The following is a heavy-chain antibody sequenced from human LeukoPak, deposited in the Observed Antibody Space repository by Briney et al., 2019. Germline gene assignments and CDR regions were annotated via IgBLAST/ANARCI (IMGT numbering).Heavy chain of an antibody. CDR3: AREMATRLGYSDY. Sequence: GRSLRLSCAASGFTFSSYGMHWVRQAPGKGLEWVAVIWYDGSNKYYADSVKGRFTISRDNSKNTLYLQMNSLRAEDTAVYYCAREMATRLGYSDYWGQGTLVTVSS. CDR1: GFTFSSYG. V-gene: IGHV3-33*01. CDR2: IWYDGSNK. J-gene: IGHJ4*02. D-gene: IGHD5-24*01.